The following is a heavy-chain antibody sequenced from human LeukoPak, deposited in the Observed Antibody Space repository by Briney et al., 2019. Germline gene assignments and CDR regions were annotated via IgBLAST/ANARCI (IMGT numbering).Heavy chain of an antibody. CDR1: GGSFSGYY. Sequence: SETLSLTCAVYGGSFSGYYWSWIRQPPGKGLEWIGEINHSGSTNYNPSLKSRVTISVDTSKNQFSLKLSSVTAADTAVYYCARGSGYSSGRWGQGTLVTVSS. CDR3: ARGSGYSSGR. CDR2: INHSGST. V-gene: IGHV4-34*01. J-gene: IGHJ4*02. D-gene: IGHD6-19*01.